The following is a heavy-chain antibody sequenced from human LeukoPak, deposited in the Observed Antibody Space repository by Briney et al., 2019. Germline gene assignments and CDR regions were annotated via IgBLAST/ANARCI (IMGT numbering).Heavy chain of an antibody. CDR2: IRASSNDK. J-gene: IGHJ1*01. V-gene: IGHV3-21*01. D-gene: IGHD5-12*01. Sequence: GESLCPSSLPAGLTLGILRMKWVRQPPEEGLEWVASIRASSNDKNYKDSVKGRFTISRDNAKNSLFLQMNSLRVEDTAVYYCVRAEGSSGSSEYFQHWGQGTLVTVSS. CDR1: GLTLGILR. CDR3: VRAEGSSGSSEYFQH.